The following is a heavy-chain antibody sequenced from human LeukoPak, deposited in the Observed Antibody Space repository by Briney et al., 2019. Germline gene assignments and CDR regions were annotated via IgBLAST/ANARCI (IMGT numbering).Heavy chain of an antibody. Sequence: PSETLSLTCTVSGGSISSYYLSWIRQPPGKRLEWIGYIYYSGSTNYNPSLKSRVTISVDTSKNQFSLKLSSVTAADTAVYHCASQLRSSGYPLEFWGQGTLVTVSS. V-gene: IGHV4-59*01. J-gene: IGHJ4*02. CDR2: IYYSGST. CDR1: GGSISSYY. D-gene: IGHD6-13*01. CDR3: ASQLRSSGYPLEF.